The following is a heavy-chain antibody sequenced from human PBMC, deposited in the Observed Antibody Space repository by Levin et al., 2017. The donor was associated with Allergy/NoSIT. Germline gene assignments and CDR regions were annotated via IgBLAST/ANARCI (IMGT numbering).Heavy chain of an antibody. D-gene: IGHD6-6*01. J-gene: IGHJ5*02. CDR1: GFSLSNYN. CDR2: ISSSSSHI. CDR3: ARDPSTRRYNWVDP. V-gene: IGHV3-48*01. Sequence: GESLKISCAASGFSLSNYNMNWVRQAPGKGLEWVSHISSSSSHIYYIDSVKGRFTISRDSAKNSLYLQMNSLRVEDTAVYYCARDPSTRRYNWVDPWGQGSLVTVSS.